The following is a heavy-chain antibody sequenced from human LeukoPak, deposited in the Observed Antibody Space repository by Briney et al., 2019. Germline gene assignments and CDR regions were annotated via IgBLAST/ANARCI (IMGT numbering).Heavy chain of an antibody. J-gene: IGHJ4*02. CDR3: AREDNWNYDFDY. CDR2: INPSGGST. D-gene: IGHD1-7*01. Sequence: ASVKVSCPASGYSFTGYYMHWVRQAPGQGLEWMGIINPSGGSTSYAQKFQGRVTMTRDTSTSTVYMELSSLRSEDTAVYYCAREDNWNYDFDYWGQGTLVTVSS. CDR1: GYSFTGYY. V-gene: IGHV1-46*01.